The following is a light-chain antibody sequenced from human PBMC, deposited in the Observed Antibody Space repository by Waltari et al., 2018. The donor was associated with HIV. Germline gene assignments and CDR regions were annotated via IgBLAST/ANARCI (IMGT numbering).Light chain of an antibody. J-gene: IGLJ2*01. CDR3: CSFAGSYTWL. CDR1: SSDIGGHNY. CDR2: DLT. Sequence: QSALTQPRSVSGSPGQSVTISCTGTSSDIGGHNYVSWYQQLPGKVPKLMIYDLTKRPSGVPDRFSGSKSGNTASLTISGLQAEDEADYYCCSFAGSYTWLLGGGTKLTVL. V-gene: IGLV2-11*01.